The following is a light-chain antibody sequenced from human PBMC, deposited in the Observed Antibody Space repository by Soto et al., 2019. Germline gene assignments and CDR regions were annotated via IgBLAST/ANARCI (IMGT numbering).Light chain of an antibody. J-gene: IGKJ1*01. CDR2: AAS. CDR3: QQGYSSPPT. Sequence: DIQMTQSPNSLSASVEDRVIITCRSSQSISNHLNWYQQKPGKAPKLLIFAASSLQSGVPSRFSGSRSGPDFTLTISSLQPEDFATYYCQQGYSSPPTFGQGTKVDI. CDR1: QSISNH. V-gene: IGKV1-39*01.